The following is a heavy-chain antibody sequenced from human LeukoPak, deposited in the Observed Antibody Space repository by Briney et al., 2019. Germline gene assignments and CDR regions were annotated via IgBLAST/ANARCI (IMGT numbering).Heavy chain of an antibody. CDR2: IIPVLDIT. V-gene: IGHV1-69*04. D-gene: IGHD5-12*01. J-gene: IGHJ4*02. CDR3: ARDPIYEGGYGLGGPYYFDF. Sequence: ASMKVSCKPSGGTFTNYAFSWVRQAPGQGLEWMGRIIPVLDITNYAQKFQDRLTVVADTSTGTVYMELAGLRSEDMAVYYCARDPIYEGGYGLGGPYYFDFWGQGTLVTVSS. CDR1: GGTFTNYA.